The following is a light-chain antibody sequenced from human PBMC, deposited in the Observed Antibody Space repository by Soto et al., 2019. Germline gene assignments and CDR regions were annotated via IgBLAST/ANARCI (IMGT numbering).Light chain of an antibody. CDR3: QEYRRAATT. J-gene: IGKJ1*01. CDR1: QSVSSSY. V-gene: IGKV3-20*01. Sequence: QNTGTASLCPGEKASLSCGASQSVSSSYLAWYQQKPGQAPRLLIYGASSRATGIPDKFSSSGSWAVSTLTISRFAHVAFAVYYYQEYRRAATTYARGTKVDIK. CDR2: GAS.